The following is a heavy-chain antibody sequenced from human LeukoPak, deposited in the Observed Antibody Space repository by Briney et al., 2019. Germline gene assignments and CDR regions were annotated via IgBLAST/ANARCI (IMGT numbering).Heavy chain of an antibody. CDR2: IKQDGSEK. CDR3: AWTYYGSGKSAFDI. CDR1: GFTFSSYW. Sequence: GGSLRLSCAASGFTFSSYWMSWVRQAPGKGLEWVANIKQDGSEKYYVDSVKGRFTISRDNAKNSLYLQMNSLRAEDTAVYYCAWTYYGSGKSAFDIWGQGTMVTVSS. J-gene: IGHJ3*02. V-gene: IGHV3-7*01. D-gene: IGHD3-10*01.